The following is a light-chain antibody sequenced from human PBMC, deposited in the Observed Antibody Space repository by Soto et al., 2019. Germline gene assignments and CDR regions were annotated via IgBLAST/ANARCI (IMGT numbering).Light chain of an antibody. J-gene: IGLJ1*01. CDR3: SSYTSSSTLYV. Sequence: QSVLTQPASVSGSPGQSITISCTGTSSDVGGYNYVSWYQQLPGKAPKLIIYDVSNRPSGVSFRFSASKSANAASLTISGLQAEDEADYYCSSYTSSSTLYVFGTGTKVTV. CDR2: DVS. CDR1: SSDVGGYNY. V-gene: IGLV2-14*03.